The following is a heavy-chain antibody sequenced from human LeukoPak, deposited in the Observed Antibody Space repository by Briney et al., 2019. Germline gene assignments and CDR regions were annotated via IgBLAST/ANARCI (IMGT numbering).Heavy chain of an antibody. Sequence: GGSLRLSCAASGFTFSSYAMSWVRQAPGKGLEWVSAISGSGGSTYYADSVKGRFTISRDNSKNTLYLQMNSLRAEDTAVYYCATLYGSGSYPEDCSAPWGQGPLVTVPS. V-gene: IGHV3-23*01. J-gene: IGHJ5*02. CDR2: ISGSGGST. CDR3: ATLYGSGSYPEDCSAP. CDR1: GFTFSSYA. D-gene: IGHD3-10*01.